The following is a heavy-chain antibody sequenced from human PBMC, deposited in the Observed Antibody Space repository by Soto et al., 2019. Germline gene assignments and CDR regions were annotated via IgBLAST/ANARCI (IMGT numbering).Heavy chain of an antibody. CDR2: LHYSGST. CDR1: GGSISSGDYY. D-gene: IGHD5-12*01. V-gene: IGHV4-30-4*01. Sequence: QVQLQESGPGLVKPSQTLSLTCTVSGGSISSGDYYWSWIRQPPGKGLEWIGYLHYSGSTFYNPSIKSRVIISIDTSKNQFSLKVSSVTAADTAVYYCARAGGYDYYYYYGLDVWGQGTTVTVSS. J-gene: IGHJ6*02. CDR3: ARAGGYDYYYYYGLDV.